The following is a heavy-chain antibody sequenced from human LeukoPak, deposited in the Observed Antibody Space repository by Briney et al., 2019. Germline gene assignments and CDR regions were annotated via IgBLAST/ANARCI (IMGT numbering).Heavy chain of an antibody. CDR2: IYYSGST. V-gene: IGHV4-61*08. Sequence: SETLSLTCAVSGGSISSGGYSWSWIRQPPGKGLEWIGYIYYSGSTNYNPSLKSRVTISVDTSKNQFSLKLSSVTAADTAVYYCARGGSSSWFDYWGQGTLVTVSS. D-gene: IGHD6-13*01. J-gene: IGHJ4*02. CDR3: ARGGSSSWFDY. CDR1: GGSISSGGYS.